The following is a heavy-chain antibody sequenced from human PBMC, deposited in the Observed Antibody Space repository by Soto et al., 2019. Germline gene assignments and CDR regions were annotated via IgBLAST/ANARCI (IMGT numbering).Heavy chain of an antibody. D-gene: IGHD1-26*01. CDR1: GFTFSSYG. CDR3: ARDPVVGAIGYFDY. V-gene: IGHV3-33*01. Sequence: SLRLSCAASGFTFSSYGMHWVRQAPGKGLEWVAVIWYDGSNKYYADSVKGRFAISRDNSKNTLYLQMNSLRAEDTAVYYCARDPVVGAIGYFDYWGQGTLVTVSS. CDR2: IWYDGSNK. J-gene: IGHJ4*02.